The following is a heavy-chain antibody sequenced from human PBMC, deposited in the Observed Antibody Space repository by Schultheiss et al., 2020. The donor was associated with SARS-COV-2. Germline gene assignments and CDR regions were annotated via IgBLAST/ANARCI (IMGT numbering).Heavy chain of an antibody. CDR1: GGSFSGYY. CDR3: TRDWWGQLSHQDPYYYYYYGMDV. CDR2: ISNSGST. D-gene: IGHD3-16*02. J-gene: IGHJ6*02. V-gene: IGHV4-34*01. Sequence: SQTLSLTCAVFGGSFSGYYWSWIRQSPGKGLEWIGHISNSGSTNYNPSLKSRVTISVDTSKNQFSLKLSSVTAADTAVYYCTRDWWGQLSHQDPYYYYYYGMDVWGQGTTVTVSS.